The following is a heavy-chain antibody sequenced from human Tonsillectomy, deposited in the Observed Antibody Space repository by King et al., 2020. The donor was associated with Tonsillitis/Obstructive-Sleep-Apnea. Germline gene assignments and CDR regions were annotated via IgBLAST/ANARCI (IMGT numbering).Heavy chain of an antibody. CDR3: ARDYYDSSGYYHSYFQH. CDR2: SRPNNGDT. V-gene: IGHV1-18*01. D-gene: IGHD3-22*01. J-gene: IGHJ1*01. Sequence: QLVQSGAEVKKPGASVKVSCKASGYTFTSYDITWVRQAPGQGLEWMGWSRPNNGDTNYAQKLQGRVTMTSDTSTNTAYMELRSLRSDDTAVYYCARDYYDSSGYYHSYFQHWGQGTLVTVS. CDR1: GYTFTSYD.